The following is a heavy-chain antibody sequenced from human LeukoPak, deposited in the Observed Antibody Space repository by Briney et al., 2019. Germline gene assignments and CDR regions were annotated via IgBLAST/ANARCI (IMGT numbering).Heavy chain of an antibody. Sequence: ASVRVSCKASGYTFTGYYMHWVRQSPGQGLERLGRINPNTGDSSYAQKFQGRVTMTSDTPTTTAYMELSRLNSDDTAVYHCATLVSGIDYWGQGTLVTVSS. D-gene: IGHD1-14*01. J-gene: IGHJ4*02. CDR2: INPNTGDS. V-gene: IGHV1-2*06. CDR3: ATLVSGIDY. CDR1: GYTFTGYY.